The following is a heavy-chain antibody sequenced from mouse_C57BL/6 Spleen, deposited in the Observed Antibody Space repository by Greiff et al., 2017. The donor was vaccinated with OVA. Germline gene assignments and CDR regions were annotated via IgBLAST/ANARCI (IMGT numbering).Heavy chain of an antibody. D-gene: IGHD2-3*01. Sequence: HVQLQQSGAELVKPGASVKISCKASGYAFSSYWMNWVKQRPGKGLEWIGQIYPGDGDTNYNGKFKGKATLTADKSSSTAYMQLSSLTSEDSAVYFCASLYDGYGAWFAYWGQGTLVTVSA. CDR3: ASLYDGYGAWFAY. CDR1: GYAFSSYW. V-gene: IGHV1-80*01. CDR2: IYPGDGDT. J-gene: IGHJ3*01.